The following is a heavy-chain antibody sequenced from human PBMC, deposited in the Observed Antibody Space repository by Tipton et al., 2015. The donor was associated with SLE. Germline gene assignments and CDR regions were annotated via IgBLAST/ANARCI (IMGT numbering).Heavy chain of an antibody. V-gene: IGHV4-39*07. CDR2: IYYSGGT. D-gene: IGHD1-1*01. CDR1: GGSISSSGYY. CDR3: ARVPGLERSYFYYYYMDV. J-gene: IGHJ6*03. Sequence: TLSLTCSVSGGSISSSGYYWGWIRQPPGKGLEWIGTIYYSGGTSYNPSLKSRVTISVDTSKNQFSLKLSSVTAADTAVYYCARVPGLERSYFYYYYMDVWGKGTTVTVSS.